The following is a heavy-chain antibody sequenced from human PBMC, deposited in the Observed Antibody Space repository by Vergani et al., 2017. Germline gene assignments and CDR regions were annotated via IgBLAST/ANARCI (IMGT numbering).Heavy chain of an antibody. V-gene: IGHV1-69*13. J-gene: IGHJ4*02. CDR1: GGTFSSYA. CDR2: IIPIFGTA. D-gene: IGHD6-13*01. Sequence: HVQLVQSGADVKKPGSSVKVSCKASGGTFSSYAISWVRQAPGQGLEWMGRIIPIFGTANYAQKFQGRVTITADESTSTAYMEMSSLRSEDTAVYYCARLEQQLVPRNQATDYWGQGTLVTVSS. CDR3: ARLEQQLVPRNQATDY.